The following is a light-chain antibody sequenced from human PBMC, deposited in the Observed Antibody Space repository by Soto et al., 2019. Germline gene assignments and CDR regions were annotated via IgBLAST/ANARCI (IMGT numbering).Light chain of an antibody. Sequence: EIVMTQSPPTLSVSPGERAALSCRASQSIRSNLAWYQQKPGQAPRLLIYGASTRATGIPARFSGSGSGTDFTLTISRLEPEDFAAYYCQQYGSSPRTFGQGTKVDIK. CDR1: QSIRSN. J-gene: IGKJ1*01. V-gene: IGKV3-20*01. CDR2: GAS. CDR3: QQYGSSPRT.